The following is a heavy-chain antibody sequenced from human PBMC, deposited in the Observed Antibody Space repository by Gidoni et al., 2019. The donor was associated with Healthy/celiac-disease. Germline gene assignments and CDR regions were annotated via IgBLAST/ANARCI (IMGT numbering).Heavy chain of an antibody. V-gene: IGHV3-23*04. CDR2: IRGSGGST. CDR3: ASSGDVDTAMAGPDY. D-gene: IGHD5-18*01. CDR1: GFTFRSYA. Sequence: EVQLVESGGGLVQPGGSLRLSCAASGFTFRSYAMSWVRQAPGKGLEWVSAIRGSGGSTYYADSVKGRFTISRDNSKNTLYLQMNSLRAEDTAVYYCASSGDVDTAMAGPDYWGQGTLVTVSS. J-gene: IGHJ4*02.